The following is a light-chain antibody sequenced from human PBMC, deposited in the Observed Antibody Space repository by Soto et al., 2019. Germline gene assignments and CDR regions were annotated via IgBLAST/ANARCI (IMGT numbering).Light chain of an antibody. Sequence: MGMRQSPSTLSVSPGERATLSCRGSQSVSSSRLAWYRQKPGQAPRLLMYGASSRATGIPDRFSGSGSGTDFTLTISRLEPEDVAVYYCQQYGSSPPFTFGPGTKVDIK. V-gene: IGKV3-20*01. CDR3: QQYGSSPPFT. CDR1: QSVSSSR. CDR2: GAS. J-gene: IGKJ3*01.